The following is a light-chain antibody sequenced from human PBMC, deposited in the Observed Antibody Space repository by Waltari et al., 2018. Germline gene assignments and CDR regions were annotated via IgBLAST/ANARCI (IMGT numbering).Light chain of an antibody. Sequence: DVVMTQSPLSLPVTLGQPASISCRSSQSLVHSDGNTSLNWFQQRPGQSPRGLFYKVSNRDSGVPDRLSGSGPGTAFTPKISRVEAEDVGFYYCMQGPHWPHTFGQGTRLEIE. CDR2: KVS. J-gene: IGKJ5*01. CDR1: QSLVHSDGNTS. V-gene: IGKV2-30*02. CDR3: MQGPHWPHT.